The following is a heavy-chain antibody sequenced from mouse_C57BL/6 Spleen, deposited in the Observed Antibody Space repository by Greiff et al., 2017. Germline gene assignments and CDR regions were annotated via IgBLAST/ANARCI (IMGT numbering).Heavy chain of an antibody. Sequence: QVQLQQSGPELVKPGASVKISCKASGYAFSSSWMNWVKQRPGKGPERIGRIYPGDGDTNYNGKFKGKATLTADKSSSTAYMQLSILTSEDSAVYLCAANWDRFAYWGQGTLVTVSA. CDR3: AANWDRFAY. J-gene: IGHJ3*01. CDR2: IYPGDGDT. D-gene: IGHD4-1*01. V-gene: IGHV1-82*01. CDR1: GYAFSSSW.